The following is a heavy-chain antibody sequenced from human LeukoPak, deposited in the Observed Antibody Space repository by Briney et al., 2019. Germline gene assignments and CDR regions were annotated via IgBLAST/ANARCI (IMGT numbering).Heavy chain of an antibody. CDR2: IYYGGST. CDR1: GGSISGYY. CDR3: ARRNGHTWDVGNWFDP. D-gene: IGHD5-24*01. V-gene: IGHV4-59*08. J-gene: IGHJ5*02. Sequence: SETLSLTCTVSGGSISGYYWSWIRQPPGKGLEWIGYIYYGGSTNYNPSLKSRVTMSVVKSKNLFSLNLSSVTAADTAVYYCARRNGHTWDVGNWFDPWGQGTLVTVSS.